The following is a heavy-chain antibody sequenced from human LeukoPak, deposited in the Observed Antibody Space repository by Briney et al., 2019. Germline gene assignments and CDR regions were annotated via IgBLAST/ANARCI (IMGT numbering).Heavy chain of an antibody. CDR2: IKKDGDDK. J-gene: IGHJ4*02. V-gene: IGHV3-7*04. Sequence: GGSLRLSCAASGFPFSSYWMSWVRQAPGKGLEWVANIKKDGDDKHYVDSVKGRFTVSRDNAKTSLYLQMNNLRAEDTAVYYCARVPGTSNYYGSGSPEYWGQGTLVTVSS. CDR1: GFPFSSYW. D-gene: IGHD3-10*01. CDR3: ARVPGTSNYYGSGSPEY.